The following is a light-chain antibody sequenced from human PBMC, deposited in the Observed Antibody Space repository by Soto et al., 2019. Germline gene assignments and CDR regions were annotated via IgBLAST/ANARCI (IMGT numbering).Light chain of an antibody. CDR1: QGISSS. CDR2: AAS. J-gene: IGKJ1*01. CDR3: QQIDSYPRT. Sequence: MQLTQSPSSLSASVGDRVTITCRAGQGISSSLAWYQQKPGKAPNLLISAASTLETGVPSRFSGSGSGTDFALTISSLQPEDFATYYCQQIDSYPRTFGQGTKVEIK. V-gene: IGKV1-9*01.